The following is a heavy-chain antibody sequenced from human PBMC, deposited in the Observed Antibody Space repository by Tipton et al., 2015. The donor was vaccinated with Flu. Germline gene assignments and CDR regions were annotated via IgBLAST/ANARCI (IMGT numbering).Heavy chain of an antibody. CDR3: ARDLGRMVTAPGAGWFDP. CDR2: IYYSGST. J-gene: IGHJ5*02. D-gene: IGHD2-21*02. V-gene: IGHV4-31*03. Sequence: TLSLTCTVSGGSISSGGYYWSWIRQHPGKGLEWIGYIYYSGSTYYNPSLKSRVTISVDTSKNQFSLKLSSVTAADTAVYYCARDLGRMVTAPGAGWFDPWGQGTLVTVSS. CDR1: GGSISSGGYY.